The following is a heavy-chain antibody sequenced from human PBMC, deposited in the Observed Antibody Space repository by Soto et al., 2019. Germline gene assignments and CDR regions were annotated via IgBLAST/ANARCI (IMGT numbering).Heavy chain of an antibody. J-gene: IGHJ4*02. Sequence: GGSLRLSCAASGFTFSSYAMSWVRQAPGKGLEWVSAISGSGGSTYYADSVKGRFTISRDNSKNTLYLQMNSLRAEDTAVYYCANYRGQQLHFDSWGQGTLVTVSS. CDR2: ISGSGGST. V-gene: IGHV3-23*01. D-gene: IGHD6-13*01. CDR1: GFTFSSYA. CDR3: ANYRGQQLHFDS.